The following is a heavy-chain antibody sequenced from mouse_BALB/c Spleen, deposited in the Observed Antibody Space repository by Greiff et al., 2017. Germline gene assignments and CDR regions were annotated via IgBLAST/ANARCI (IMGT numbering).Heavy chain of an antibody. CDR2: ISNGGGST. CDR3: ARHGGYYGSSYWYFDV. D-gene: IGHD1-1*01. CDR1: GFTFSSYN. Sequence: EVHLVESGGGLVQPGGSLKLSCSASGFTFSSYNMSWVSQTPEKRLEWVAYISNGGGSTYYPDTVKCRFTISRDNAKNTLYLQMSSLKSEDTAMYYCARHGGYYGSSYWYFDVWGAGTTVTVSA. V-gene: IGHV5-12-2*01. J-gene: IGHJ1*01.